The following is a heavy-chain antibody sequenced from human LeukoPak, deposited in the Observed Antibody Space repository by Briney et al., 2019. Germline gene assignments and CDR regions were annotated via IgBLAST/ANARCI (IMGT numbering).Heavy chain of an antibody. D-gene: IGHD3-22*01. J-gene: IGHJ3*02. CDR2: ISYDGSNK. Sequence: PGRSLRLSCAASGFTFSSYAMHWVRQAPGKGLEWEAVISYDGSNKYYADSVKGRFTISRDNSKNTLYLQMNSLRAEDTAVYYCARGRSSGPPDAFDIWGQGTMVTVSS. CDR3: ARGRSSGPPDAFDI. V-gene: IGHV3-30-3*01. CDR1: GFTFSSYA.